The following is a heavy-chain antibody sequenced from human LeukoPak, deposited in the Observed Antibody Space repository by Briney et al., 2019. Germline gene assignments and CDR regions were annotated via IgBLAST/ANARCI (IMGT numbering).Heavy chain of an antibody. CDR2: INAGNGNT. CDR1: GYTFTSYA. J-gene: IGHJ3*02. CDR3: ARGSNVDIVATIAFDI. V-gene: IGHV1-3*01. D-gene: IGHD5-12*01. Sequence: ASVKVSCKASGYTFTSYAMHWVRQAPGQRLEWMGWINAGNGNTKYSQKFQGRVTITRDTSASTAYMELSSLRSEDTAVYYCARGSNVDIVATIAFDIWGQGTMVTVSS.